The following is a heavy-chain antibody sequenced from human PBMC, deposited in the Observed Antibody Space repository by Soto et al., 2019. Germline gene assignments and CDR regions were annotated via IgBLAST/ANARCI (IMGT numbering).Heavy chain of an antibody. V-gene: IGHV1-18*01. CDR2: ISTYNGDA. CDR1: GYTFSTSG. J-gene: IGHJ6*02. Sequence: QAQLEQSGAEVKKPGASVKVSCKSSGYTFSTSGISWVRQAPGQGLEWMGWISTYNGDANYAQRFQGRVTMTTDTPXXTPFMELRSLRSDDTAVYYCERGGPRPYYYYGMDVWGHGTTVTVSS. CDR3: ERGGPRPYYYYGMDV. D-gene: IGHD6-6*01.